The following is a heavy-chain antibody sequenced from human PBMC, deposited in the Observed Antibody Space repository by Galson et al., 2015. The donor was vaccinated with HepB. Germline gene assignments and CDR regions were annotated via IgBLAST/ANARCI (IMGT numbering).Heavy chain of an antibody. V-gene: IGHV3-21*01. J-gene: IGHJ3*02. Sequence: SLRLSCAASGFTFSSYSMNWVRQAPGKGLEWVSSISSSSYIYYADSVKGRFTISRDNAKNSLYLQMNSLRAEDTAVYYCARKSGYDSSGYGDAFDIWGQGTMVTVSS. CDR1: GFTFSSYS. D-gene: IGHD3-22*01. CDR3: ARKSGYDSSGYGDAFDI. CDR2: ISSSSYI.